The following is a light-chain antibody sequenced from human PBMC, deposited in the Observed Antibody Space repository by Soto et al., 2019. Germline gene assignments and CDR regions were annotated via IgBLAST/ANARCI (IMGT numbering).Light chain of an antibody. Sequence: QSVLTQPASLSGSPGQSITISCTGTSSDVGGYNYVSWYQQHPGKAPKLMIYEVSNRPSGVSNRFSGSKSGNTASLTISGLQAEDEADYYCSSYTSSSTPYVSGTGTKVTVL. V-gene: IGLV2-14*01. J-gene: IGLJ1*01. CDR1: SSDVGGYNY. CDR3: SSYTSSSTPYV. CDR2: EVS.